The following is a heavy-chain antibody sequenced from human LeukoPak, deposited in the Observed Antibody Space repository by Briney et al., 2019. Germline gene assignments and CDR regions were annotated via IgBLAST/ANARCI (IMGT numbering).Heavy chain of an antibody. Sequence: PSETLSLTCTASGGSISSYYWSWIRQPPGKGLEWIGYIYYSGSTNYNPSLKSRVTISVDTSKNQFSLKLSSVTAADTAVYYCARIRLDTAMAHFDYWGQGTLVTVSS. D-gene: IGHD5-18*01. J-gene: IGHJ4*02. V-gene: IGHV4-59*01. CDR2: IYYSGST. CDR3: ARIRLDTAMAHFDY. CDR1: GGSISSYY.